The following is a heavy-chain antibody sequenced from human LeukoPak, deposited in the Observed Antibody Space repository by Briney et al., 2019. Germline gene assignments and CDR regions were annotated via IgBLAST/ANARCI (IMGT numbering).Heavy chain of an antibody. CDR1: EFSVGSNY. D-gene: IGHD2/OR15-2a*01. V-gene: IGHV3-66*01. CDR3: ARSGLSRFGF. J-gene: IGHJ4*02. CDR2: IYSGGST. Sequence: GGSLRLSCAASEFSVGSNYMTWVRQAPGKGLEWVSFIYSGGSTYYADSVKGRFTISRDNSKNTLYLQMNSLRAEDTAVYYCARSGLSRFGFWGQGTLVTVSS.